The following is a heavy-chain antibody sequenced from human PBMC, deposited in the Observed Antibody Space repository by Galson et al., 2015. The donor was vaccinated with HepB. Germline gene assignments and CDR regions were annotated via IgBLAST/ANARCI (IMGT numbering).Heavy chain of an antibody. CDR2: ISYDGSNK. V-gene: IGHV3-30-3*01. J-gene: IGHJ4*02. D-gene: IGHD1-26*01. Sequence: SLRLSCAASGFTFSSYAMHWVRQAPGKGLEWVAVISYDGSNKYYADSVKGRFTISRDNSKNTLYLQMNRLRAEDTAVYYCARSKVGATLSLFDYWGQGTLVTVSS. CDR1: GFTFSSYA. CDR3: ARSKVGATLSLFDY.